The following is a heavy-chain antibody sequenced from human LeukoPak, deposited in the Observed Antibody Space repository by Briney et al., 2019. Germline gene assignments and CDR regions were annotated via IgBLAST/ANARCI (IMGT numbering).Heavy chain of an antibody. CDR2: ISYDGSNK. CDR3: ARGYYGSGYYFDY. Sequence: GRSLRLSCAASGFTFSSYAMHWVRQAPGKGLEWVAVISYDGSNKYYADSVKGRFTISRDNSKNTLYLQMNSLRAEDTAVYYCARGYYGSGYYFDYWGQGTLVTVSS. CDR1: GFTFSSYA. J-gene: IGHJ4*02. V-gene: IGHV3-30-3*01. D-gene: IGHD3-10*01.